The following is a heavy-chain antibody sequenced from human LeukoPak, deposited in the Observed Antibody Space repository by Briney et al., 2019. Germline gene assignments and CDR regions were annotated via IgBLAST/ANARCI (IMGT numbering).Heavy chain of an antibody. CDR2: IYWGDDK. Sequence: KESGPTLVQPTQARTLTCTFSGFSLRTSGVGVGWIRQPPGKALEWLTLIYWGDDKRYSPSLTSRLTITKDPSKYQVVLTMTNMDPVDTATYYCAHLSGPFDYWGQVTLVTVSS. J-gene: IGHJ4*02. CDR3: AHLSGPFDY. CDR1: GFSLRTSGVG. V-gene: IGHV2-5*02. D-gene: IGHD5-12*01.